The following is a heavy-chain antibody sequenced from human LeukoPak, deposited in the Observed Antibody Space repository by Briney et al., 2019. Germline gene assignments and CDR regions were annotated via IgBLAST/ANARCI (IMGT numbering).Heavy chain of an antibody. CDR1: GGSISSYY. CDR3: ASDKGYSNNYFDY. Sequence: NPSETLSLTCTVSGGSISSYYWSWIRQPPGKGLEWIGYIYYSGSTNYNPSLKSRVTISVDTSKNQFSLKLSSVTAADTALYYCASDKGYSNNYFDYWGQGTLVTVSS. V-gene: IGHV4-59*08. CDR2: IYYSGST. D-gene: IGHD6-13*01. J-gene: IGHJ4*01.